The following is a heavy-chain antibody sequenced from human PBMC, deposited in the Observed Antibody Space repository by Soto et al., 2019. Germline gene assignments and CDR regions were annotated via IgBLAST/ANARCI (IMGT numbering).Heavy chain of an antibody. CDR1: GFTFSAYW. CDR2: IKQDGSEK. J-gene: IGHJ3*02. D-gene: IGHD2-2*02. CDR3: ARGGDCSRTSCFTARSAFDI. V-gene: IGHV3-7*01. Sequence: EVQLVESGGGLVQPGGSLRLSCAASGFTFSAYWMSWVRQAPGKGLEWVANIKQDGSEKYYVDSVKGRFTFSRDNAKNSVYLKMNSLGIDDTALYFCARGGDCSRTSCFTARSAFDIWGQGKMVTVSS.